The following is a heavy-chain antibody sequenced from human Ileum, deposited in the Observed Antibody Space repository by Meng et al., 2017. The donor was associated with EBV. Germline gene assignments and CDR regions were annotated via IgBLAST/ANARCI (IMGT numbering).Heavy chain of an antibody. J-gene: IGHJ4*02. V-gene: IGHV4-4*02. D-gene: IGHD4-17*01. CDR2: IYHSGST. Sequence: QVHVREFGPGLVQPSGTLFLTCAVSGDSISSYNWWSWVRQPPGKGLEWIGEIYHSGSTNYNPSFKSRVTMSVDKSKNQISLNLSSVTAADTAVYYCASGRDYAWHSWGRGTLVTASS. CDR3: ASGRDYAWHS. CDR1: GDSISSYNW.